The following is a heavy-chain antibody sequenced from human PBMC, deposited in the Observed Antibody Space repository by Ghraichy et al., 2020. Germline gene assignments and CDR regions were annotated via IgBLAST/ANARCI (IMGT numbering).Heavy chain of an antibody. CDR2: IYSGGST. J-gene: IGHJ6*03. V-gene: IGHV3-66*01. CDR1: GFTVSSNY. D-gene: IGHD2-2*01. CDR3: ARLGKYCSSTSCYYYYYYMDV. Sequence: GGSLRLSCAASGFTVSSNYMSWVRQAPGKGLEWVSVIYSGGSTYYADSVKGRFTISRDNSKNTLYLQMNSLRAEDTAVYYCARLGKYCSSTSCYYYYYYMDVWGKGTTVTVSS.